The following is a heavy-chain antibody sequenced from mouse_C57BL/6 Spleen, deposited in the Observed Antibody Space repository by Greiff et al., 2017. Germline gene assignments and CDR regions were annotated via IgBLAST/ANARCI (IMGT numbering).Heavy chain of an antibody. Sequence: EVQLQQSGPELVKPGASVKISCKASGYTFTDYYMNWVKQSHGKSLEWIGDINPNNGGTSYNQTFKGKATLTVDKSTSTAYMELRSLTSEDSAVYYCARGYYGSSYAWFAYWGQGTLVTVSA. D-gene: IGHD1-1*01. V-gene: IGHV1-26*01. CDR3: ARGYYGSSYAWFAY. CDR2: INPNNGGT. CDR1: GYTFTDYY. J-gene: IGHJ3*01.